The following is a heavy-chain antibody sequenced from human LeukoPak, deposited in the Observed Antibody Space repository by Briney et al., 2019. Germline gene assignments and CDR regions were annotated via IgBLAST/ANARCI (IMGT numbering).Heavy chain of an antibody. CDR1: GFTFNTYN. CDR2: INSSSSYM. Sequence: GGSLRLSCAASGFTFNTYNMNWVRQPPGKGLEWVSSINSSSSYMYYAGSVRGRFTISRDSAKSSLYLQMNSLRVEDTAVYYCARASGGVRGYDLYYFDYWGQGTLVTVSS. CDR3: ARASGGVRGYDLYYFDY. D-gene: IGHD5-12*01. V-gene: IGHV3-21*01. J-gene: IGHJ4*02.